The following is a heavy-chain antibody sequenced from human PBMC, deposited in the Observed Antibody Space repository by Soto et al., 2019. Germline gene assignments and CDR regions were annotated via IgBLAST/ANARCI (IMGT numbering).Heavy chain of an antibody. CDR3: AIMTTETPVYYFDY. D-gene: IGHD4-17*01. CDR2: IYYSGST. CDR1: GGSISSYY. J-gene: IGHJ4*02. V-gene: IGHV4-59*01. Sequence: QVQLQESGPGLVKLSETLSLTCTVSGGSISSYYWSWIRQPPGKGLEWIWYIYYSGSTNYNPSLKRRVHIVVDPSKNQFPLKLSSVTAADTAVYYCAIMTTETPVYYFDYWVQGTLVTVSS.